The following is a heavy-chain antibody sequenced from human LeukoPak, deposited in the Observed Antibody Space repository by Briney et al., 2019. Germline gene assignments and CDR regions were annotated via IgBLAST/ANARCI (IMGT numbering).Heavy chain of an antibody. CDR2: INPNSGGT. CDR3: ARGEEASLEEITIFGVVIPYDY. Sequence: ASVKVSCKASGYTFTGYYMHWVRQAPGQGLEWMGWINPNSGGTNYAQKFQGRVTTTRDTSISTAYMELSRLRSDDTAVYYCARGEEASLEEITIFGVVIPYDYWGQGTLVTVSS. V-gene: IGHV1-2*02. J-gene: IGHJ4*02. CDR1: GYTFTGYY. D-gene: IGHD3-3*01.